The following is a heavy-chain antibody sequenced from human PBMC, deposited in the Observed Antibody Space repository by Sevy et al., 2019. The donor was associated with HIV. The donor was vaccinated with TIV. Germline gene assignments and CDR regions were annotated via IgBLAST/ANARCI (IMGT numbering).Heavy chain of an antibody. J-gene: IGHJ6*02. V-gene: IGHV3-23*01. CDR2: ISGSGGST. Sequence: GGSLRLSCAASGFTFSSYAMSWVRQAPGKGLEWVSAISGSGGSTYYADSVKGRFTISRDNSKNTLYLQMNSLRAEDTAVYYCAKPYSISCADPNYYGMDVWGQGTTVTVSS. CDR3: AKPYSISCADPNYYGMDV. D-gene: IGHD6-13*01. CDR1: GFTFSSYA.